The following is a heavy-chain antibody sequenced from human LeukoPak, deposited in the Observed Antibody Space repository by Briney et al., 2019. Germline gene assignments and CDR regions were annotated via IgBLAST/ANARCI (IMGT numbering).Heavy chain of an antibody. CDR2: ISYDGSKK. D-gene: IGHD6-13*01. Sequence: TGGSLRLSCAASGFTFSSFAMHWVRQAPGKGLEWVAVISYDGSKKYFADSVEGRFTISRDNSKNTLYLQMDSLRTEDTAVYYCARTWSAGTLDYWGQGTLVTVSS. J-gene: IGHJ4*02. CDR1: GFTFSSFA. CDR3: ARTWSAGTLDY. V-gene: IGHV3-30*04.